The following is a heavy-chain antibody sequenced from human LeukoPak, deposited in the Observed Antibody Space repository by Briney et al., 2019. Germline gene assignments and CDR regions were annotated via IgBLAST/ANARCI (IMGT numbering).Heavy chain of an antibody. J-gene: IGHJ4*02. CDR1: GFTFSSYG. CDR3: AKAYCSGGSCYDLFDY. CDR2: ISYDGSNK. V-gene: IGHV3-30*18. Sequence: GGSLRLSCAASGFTFSSYGMHWVRQAPGKGLEWVAVISYDGSNKYYADSVKGRFTISRDNSKNTLYLQMNSLRAEDTAVYYCAKAYCSGGSCYDLFDYWGQGTLVTVSS. D-gene: IGHD2-15*01.